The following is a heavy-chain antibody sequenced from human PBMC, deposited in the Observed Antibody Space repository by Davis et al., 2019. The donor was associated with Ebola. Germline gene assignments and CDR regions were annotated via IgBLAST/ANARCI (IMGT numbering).Heavy chain of an antibody. Sequence: ASVKVSCKASGYTFTSYYMHWVRQAPGQGLEWMGIINPSGGSTSYAQKFQGRVTITRDTSASTAYMELSSLRSEDTAVYYCARSITIFGVVTASYYYYYMDVWGKGTTVTVSS. V-gene: IGHV1-46*01. CDR1: GYTFTSYY. CDR2: INPSGGST. D-gene: IGHD3-3*01. J-gene: IGHJ6*03. CDR3: ARSITIFGVVTASYYYYYMDV.